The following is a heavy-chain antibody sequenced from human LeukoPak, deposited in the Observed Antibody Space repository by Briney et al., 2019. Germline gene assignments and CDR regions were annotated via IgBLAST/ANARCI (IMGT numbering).Heavy chain of an antibody. CDR1: GFTFSSYE. V-gene: IGHV3-48*03. D-gene: IGHD6-19*01. J-gene: IGHJ4*02. CDR3: ARDSESGWSDY. CDR2: ISSGSTI. Sequence: GGSLRLSCAASGFTFSSYEMNWVRQAPGKGLAWVSYISSGSTIYYADSVKGRFTISRDNAKNSLYLQMNSLRAEDTAVYYCARDSESGWSDYWGQGTLVTVSS.